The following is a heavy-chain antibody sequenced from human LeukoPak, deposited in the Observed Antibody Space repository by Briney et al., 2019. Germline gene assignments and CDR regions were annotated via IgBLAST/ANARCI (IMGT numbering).Heavy chain of an antibody. CDR2: IYHSGST. V-gene: IGHV4-30-2*03. Sequence: PSQTLSLTCTVSGGSISSGGYYWSWIRQPPGKGLEWIGYIYHSGSTYYNPSLKSRVTISVDTSKNQFSLKLSSVTAADTAVYYCARHYDFWSGYGDWGQGTLVTVSS. CDR1: GGSISSGGYY. CDR3: ARHYDFWSGYGD. J-gene: IGHJ4*02. D-gene: IGHD3-3*01.